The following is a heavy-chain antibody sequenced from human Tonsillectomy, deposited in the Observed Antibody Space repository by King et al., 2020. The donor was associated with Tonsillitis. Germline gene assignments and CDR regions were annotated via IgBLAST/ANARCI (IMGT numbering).Heavy chain of an antibody. V-gene: IGHV4-61*02. D-gene: IGHD6-13*01. CDR3: ARGDSSSWGWFDP. Sequence: QLQESGPGLVKPSQTLSLTCAVSGGSISSGSYYWSWIRQPAGKGLEWIGRIYTSGSTNYNPSLKSRGTMSVDTAKNQFSLKVTSVTAADTAVYYCARGDSSSWGWFDPWGQGTLVTVSS. CDR1: GGSISSGSYY. CDR2: IYTSGST. J-gene: IGHJ5*02.